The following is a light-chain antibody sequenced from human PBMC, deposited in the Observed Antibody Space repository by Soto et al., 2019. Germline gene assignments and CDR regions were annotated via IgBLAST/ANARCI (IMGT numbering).Light chain of an antibody. CDR1: QTVRDN. Sequence: VMTQSPATLSVSLGERATLSCRASQTVRDNLGWYQQKPGQPPRLLIYGATTRATGIPARFSGSGSGTEFTLTISSLQSEDFAVYYCQQYNNWPLTFGGGTKVDIK. J-gene: IGKJ4*01. CDR2: GAT. CDR3: QQYNNWPLT. V-gene: IGKV3D-15*01.